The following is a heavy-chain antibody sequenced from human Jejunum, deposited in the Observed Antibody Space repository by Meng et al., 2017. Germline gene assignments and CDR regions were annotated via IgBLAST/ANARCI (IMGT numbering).Heavy chain of an antibody. J-gene: IGHJ5*02. D-gene: IGHD6-13*01. CDR3: AHRLAYSSNYNVGWFDP. CDR2: IYWDDDK. V-gene: IGHV2-5*02. Sequence: QFTFKGSGPTLVKPTQTLTLTCTFSGFSLSTSGVGVGWIRQPPGKALECLALIYWDDDKRYNPSLKNRLTITKDTSKNQVVLTMTNMDPVDTATYYCAHRLAYSSNYNVGWFDPWGQGTLVTVSS. CDR1: GFSLSTSGVG.